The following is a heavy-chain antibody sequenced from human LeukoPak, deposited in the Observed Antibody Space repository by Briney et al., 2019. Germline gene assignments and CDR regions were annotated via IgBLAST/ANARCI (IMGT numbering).Heavy chain of an antibody. V-gene: IGHV4-59*01. J-gene: IGHJ5*02. Sequence: SETLSLTCTVTGGSISNYYWSWLRQPPGEGLEWIGFISYTGSTNYNPSLKSRVTVSVDTSKNQFSLKVTSVTAADTAVYYCARTIKSGNYSWFDPWGQGTLVTVSS. D-gene: IGHD1-26*01. CDR2: ISYTGST. CDR1: GGSISNYY. CDR3: ARTIKSGNYSWFDP.